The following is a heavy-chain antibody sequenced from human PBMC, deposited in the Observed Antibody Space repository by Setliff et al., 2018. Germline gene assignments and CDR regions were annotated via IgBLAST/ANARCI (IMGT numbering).Heavy chain of an antibody. Sequence: LSLTCSVSGDSISSSSYYWGWIRQPPGKGLEWIGSINYSGITYYSPSLKSRVIVSVDTSKNQFSLKLSSVTAADTAVYYCARLPGYCNGGNCYGYYTFDIWGQGIMVTVSS. CDR1: GDSISSSSYY. J-gene: IGHJ3*02. V-gene: IGHV4-39*01. D-gene: IGHD2-15*01. CDR3: ARLPGYCNGGNCYGYYTFDI. CDR2: INYSGIT.